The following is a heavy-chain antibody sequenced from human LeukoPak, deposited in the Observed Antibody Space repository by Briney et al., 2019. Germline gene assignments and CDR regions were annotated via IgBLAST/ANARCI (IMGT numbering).Heavy chain of an antibody. CDR1: GYTFTGYY. J-gene: IGHJ5*02. Sequence: GASEKVSCKASGYTFTGYYMHWVRQAPGQGLEWMGWINPNSGGTNYAQKFQGRVTMTRDTSISTAYMELSRLRSDDTAVYYCARDGAQRYYYGSGSQNWFDPWGQGTLVTVSS. V-gene: IGHV1-2*02. D-gene: IGHD3-10*01. CDR2: INPNSGGT. CDR3: ARDGAQRYYYGSGSQNWFDP.